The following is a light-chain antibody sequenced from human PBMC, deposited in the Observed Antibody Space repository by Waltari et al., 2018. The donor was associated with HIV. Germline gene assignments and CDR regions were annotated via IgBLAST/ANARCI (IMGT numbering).Light chain of an antibody. Sequence: IQMTQSPSTLSASVGDRVTITCRASQSIDNWLAWYQQKPGKAPKLLIYKASSLETGVPSRFSGSGSGTEFTLTISSLQPDDFATYYCQEYNSYLFTFGGGTKVEIK. V-gene: IGKV1-5*03. CDR3: QEYNSYLFT. CDR2: KAS. CDR1: QSIDNW. J-gene: IGKJ4*01.